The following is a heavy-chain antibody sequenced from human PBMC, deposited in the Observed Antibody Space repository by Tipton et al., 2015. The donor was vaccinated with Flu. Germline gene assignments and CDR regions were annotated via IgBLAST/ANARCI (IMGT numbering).Heavy chain of an antibody. Sequence: TLSLTCTASGGSVSSGSYYWSWIRQPPGKGLEWIGYIYYSGSTNYNPSLKSRVTISVDTSKNQFSLKPSSVTAADTAVYYCARDQVSPHLTYGMDVWGQGTTVTVSS. CDR2: IYYSGST. J-gene: IGHJ6*02. CDR3: ARDQVSPHLTYGMDV. CDR1: GGSVSSGSYY. D-gene: IGHD2-21*01. V-gene: IGHV4-61*01.